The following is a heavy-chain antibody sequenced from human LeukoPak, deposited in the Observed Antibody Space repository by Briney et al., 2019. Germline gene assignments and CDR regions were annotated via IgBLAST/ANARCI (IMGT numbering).Heavy chain of an antibody. J-gene: IGHJ4*02. D-gene: IGHD3-10*01. CDR1: GYTFTSYW. Sequence: GESLKISCNGSGYTFTSYWIGWVRQMPGKGLELIGIINPVDSDTRYSTSFQGQVTLSADKSTSTAYLQWSSLRASDTAMYFCARPRGSGSYYNRPFDYWGQGTLVTVST. CDR3: ARPRGSGSYYNRPFDY. V-gene: IGHV5-51*01. CDR2: INPVDSDT.